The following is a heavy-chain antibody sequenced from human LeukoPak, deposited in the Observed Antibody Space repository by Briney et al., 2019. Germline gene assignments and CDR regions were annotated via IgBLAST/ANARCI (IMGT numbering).Heavy chain of an antibody. V-gene: IGHV3-21*01. D-gene: IGHD5-18*01. CDR1: GFTFSSYS. CDR3: ARDGGGYSYGLNAFDI. CDR2: ISSSSSYI. J-gene: IGHJ3*02. Sequence: PGGSLRLSCAASGFTFSSYSMNWVRQAPGKGLEWVSSISSSSSYIYYADSVKGRFTISRDNAKNSLYLQMNSLRADDTAVYYCARDGGGYSYGLNAFDIWGQGTMVTVSS.